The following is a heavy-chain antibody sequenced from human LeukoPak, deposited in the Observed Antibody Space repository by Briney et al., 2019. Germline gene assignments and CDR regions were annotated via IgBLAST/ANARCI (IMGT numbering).Heavy chain of an antibody. CDR2: ISSSSSYI. V-gene: IGHV3-21*01. D-gene: IGHD3-10*01. Sequence: VGSLRLSCAASGFTFSSYSMNWVRQAPGKGLEWVSSISSSSSYIYYADSVKGRFTISRDNAKNSLYLQMNSLRAEDTAVYYCARDLWFVNDSPDDYYMDVWGKGTTVTVSS. CDR1: GFTFSSYS. J-gene: IGHJ6*03. CDR3: ARDLWFVNDSPDDYYMDV.